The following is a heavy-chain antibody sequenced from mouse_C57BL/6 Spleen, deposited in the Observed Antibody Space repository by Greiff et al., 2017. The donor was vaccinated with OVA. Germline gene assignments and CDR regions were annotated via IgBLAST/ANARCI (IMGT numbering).Heavy chain of an antibody. CDR1: GYTFTSYW. J-gene: IGHJ3*01. Sequence: QVQLQQPGAELVRPGSSVKLSCKASGYTFTSYWMDWVKQRPGQGLEWIGNIYPSDSETHYNQKFKDKATLTVDKSSSTASMQLSSLTSDDSAVDYCAREGYYYAPWFAYWGQGTLVTVSA. D-gene: IGHD1-1*01. CDR2: IYPSDSET. V-gene: IGHV1-61*01. CDR3: AREGYYYAPWFAY.